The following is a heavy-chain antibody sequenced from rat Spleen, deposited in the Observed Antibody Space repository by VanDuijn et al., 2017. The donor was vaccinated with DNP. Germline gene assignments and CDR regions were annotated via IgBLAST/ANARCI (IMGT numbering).Heavy chain of an antibody. CDR1: GFTFSNYY. Sequence: EVQLVESGGGLVQPGRSLKLSCAASGFTFSNYYMAWVRQAPTKGLEWVAFISTGGSDIYYRDSVKGRFTISRDNAKSTLYLQMDSLRSEDTATYYCARRTISDYYNGGPFDYWGQGVVVTVSS. V-gene: IGHV5-25*01. J-gene: IGHJ2*01. CDR2: ISTGGSDI. CDR3: ARRTISDYYNGGPFDY. D-gene: IGHD1-1*01.